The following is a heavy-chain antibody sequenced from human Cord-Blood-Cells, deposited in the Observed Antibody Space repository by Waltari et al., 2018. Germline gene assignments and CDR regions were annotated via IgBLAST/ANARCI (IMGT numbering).Heavy chain of an antibody. D-gene: IGHD6-19*01. Sequence: QVQLVQSGAEVKQPRASVQVSCKPSGYTFTSYDINWVRQATGQGLEWMGWMNPNSGNTGYAQKFQGRVTMTRNTSISTAYMELSSLRSEDTAVYYCARRAVAGRRFDPWGQGTLVTVSS. CDR3: ARRAVAGRRFDP. V-gene: IGHV1-8*01. CDR2: MNPNSGNT. J-gene: IGHJ5*02. CDR1: GYTFTSYD.